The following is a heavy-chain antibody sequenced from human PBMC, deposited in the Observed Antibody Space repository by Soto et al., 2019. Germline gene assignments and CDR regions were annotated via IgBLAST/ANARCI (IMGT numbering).Heavy chain of an antibody. CDR3: ARGVSGSYSFFDY. Sequence: QVQLVQSGAEEKKPGASVKVSCKASGYTFTSYAMHWVRQAPGQRLEWMGWINAGNGNTKYSQKFQGRVTITRDTSASTAYMELSSLRSEDTAVYYCARGVSGSYSFFDYWGQGTLVTVSS. CDR1: GYTFTSYA. V-gene: IGHV1-3*05. CDR2: INAGNGNT. D-gene: IGHD1-26*01. J-gene: IGHJ4*02.